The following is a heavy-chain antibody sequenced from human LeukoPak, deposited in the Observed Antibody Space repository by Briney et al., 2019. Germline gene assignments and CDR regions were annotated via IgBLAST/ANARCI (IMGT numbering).Heavy chain of an antibody. D-gene: IGHD3-9*01. J-gene: IGHJ4*02. CDR1: GFTVSTHY. V-gene: IGHV3-66*01. CDR2: IYSGGST. CDR3: VRDPTGPLGL. Sequence: SGGSLRLSCAASGFTVSTHYMTWVRQAPGKGLELVSIIYSGGSTYFADSVKGRFTISSDNSKNTLYLQMNSLRVEDTAMYYCVRDPTGPLGLWGQGTLVTVSS.